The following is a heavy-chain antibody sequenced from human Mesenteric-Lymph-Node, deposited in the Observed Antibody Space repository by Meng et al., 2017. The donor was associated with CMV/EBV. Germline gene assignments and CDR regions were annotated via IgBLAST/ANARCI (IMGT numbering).Heavy chain of an antibody. CDR2: MHYSGST. D-gene: IGHD3-10*01. J-gene: IGHJ3*02. Sequence: SETLSLTCSVSGGSISSSSYYWGWLRQPPGKGLEWIGSMHYSGSTDYNPSLKSRVTISVETSKNQFSLKLTCVTAADTAVYYCATTVLLWFGDAFDIWGQGTMVTVSS. V-gene: IGHV4-39*07. CDR3: ATTVLLWFGDAFDI. CDR1: GGSISSSSYY.